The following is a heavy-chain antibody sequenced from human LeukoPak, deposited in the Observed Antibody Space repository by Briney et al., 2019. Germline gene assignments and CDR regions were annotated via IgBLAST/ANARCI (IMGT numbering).Heavy chain of an antibody. V-gene: IGHV3-9*01. J-gene: IGHJ4*02. D-gene: IGHD1-26*01. Sequence: GRSLRLSCAASRLTFDDYAMHWVRQAPGKGLEWVSGISWNSGSIGYADSVKGRFTISRDNAKNSLFLQMNSLRAEDTALYYCAKDIGGARYSGSYPDYWGQGTLVTVSS. CDR1: RLTFDDYA. CDR3: AKDIGGARYSGSYPDY. CDR2: ISWNSGSI.